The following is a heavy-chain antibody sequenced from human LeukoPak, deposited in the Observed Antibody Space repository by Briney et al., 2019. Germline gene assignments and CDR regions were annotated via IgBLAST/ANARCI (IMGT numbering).Heavy chain of an antibody. V-gene: IGHV3-66*02. J-gene: IGHJ5*02. D-gene: IGHD3-3*01. CDR2: IYSGGST. CDR1: GFTVSSNY. CDR3: ARDMSRFPHAP. Sequence: GGSLRLSCAASGFTVSSNYMSWVRQAPGKGLEWVSVIYSGGSTYYADSVKGRFTISRDNSKNTLYLQMNSLRAEDTAVYYCARDMSRFPHAPWGQGTLVTVSS.